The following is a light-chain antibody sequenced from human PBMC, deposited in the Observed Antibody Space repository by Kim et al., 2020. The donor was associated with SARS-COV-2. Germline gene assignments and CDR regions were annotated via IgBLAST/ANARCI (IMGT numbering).Light chain of an antibody. CDR2: GKN. Sequence: GLGRTVRITCQGDSLKNEFASWYQQKPGQAPVLVIYGKNNRPSGIPDRFSGSSSGNTASLTSTGAQAEDEADYYCNSRDSSGNHVVFGGGTQLTVL. CDR3: NSRDSSGNHVV. J-gene: IGLJ2*01. CDR1: SLKNEF. V-gene: IGLV3-19*01.